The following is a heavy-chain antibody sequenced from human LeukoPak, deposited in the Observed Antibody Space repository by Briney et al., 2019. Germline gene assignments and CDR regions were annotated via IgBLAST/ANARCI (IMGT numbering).Heavy chain of an antibody. J-gene: IGHJ4*02. Sequence: GGSLRLACAAAGVTFSSYAVGWGRQAPGKGLEWVAVIRYDGSNKYYVESVKGRFTISRDNSKNTLYLQMHSLRAEDTAVYYCASNRGSSGCYLGYSDYWGPRTLVTVSS. D-gene: IGHD6-19*01. CDR1: GVTFSSYA. V-gene: IGHV3-30*02. CDR3: ASNRGSSGCYLGYSDY. CDR2: IRYDGSNK.